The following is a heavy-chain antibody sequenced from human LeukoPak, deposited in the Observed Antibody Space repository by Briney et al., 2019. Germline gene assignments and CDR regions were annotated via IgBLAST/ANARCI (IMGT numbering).Heavy chain of an antibody. J-gene: IGHJ4*02. D-gene: IGHD3-9*01. Sequence: EGSLRLSCAASGFTFNTFNMNWVRQAPGKGLEWVSSITSGGDYIYYADSVKGRFTTSRDDAKNSLSLQLNSLRVEDTAVYYCARGHYDVLAASYKWTPDYWGQGTLVTVSS. V-gene: IGHV3-21*01. CDR2: ITSGGDYI. CDR3: ARGHYDVLAASYKWTPDY. CDR1: GFTFNTFN.